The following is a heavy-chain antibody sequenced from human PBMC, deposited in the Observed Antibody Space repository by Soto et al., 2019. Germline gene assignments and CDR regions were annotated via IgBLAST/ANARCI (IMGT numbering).Heavy chain of an antibody. J-gene: IGHJ6*02. CDR1: GGTFSSCA. Sequence: SMKVSCKAAGGTFSSCAISWVRPAPGQGLEWMGGIIPIFGTANYAQKFQGRVTITADESTSTAYMELSSLRSEDTAVYYCARDLIADIVLPLPRYYYYGMDVWGQGTTVTVSS. V-gene: IGHV1-69*13. D-gene: IGHD2-8*01. CDR2: IIPIFGTA. CDR3: ARDLIADIVLPLPRYYYYGMDV.